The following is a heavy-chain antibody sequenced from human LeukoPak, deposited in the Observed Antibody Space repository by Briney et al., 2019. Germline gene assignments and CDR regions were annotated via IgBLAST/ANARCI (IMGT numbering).Heavy chain of an antibody. CDR2: ISTYDDNI. J-gene: IGHJ4*02. CDR1: GYTFTTYY. V-gene: IGHV1-18*01. Sequence: GASVKVSCKASGYTFTTYYLSWVRQAPGQGLEWLGWISTYDDNIKYAQSLQGRLTLTIDTSTSTAYMELRSLTSNDTAVYYCARETYSNILTGTDYWGPGTLATVSS. CDR3: ARETYSNILTGTDY. D-gene: IGHD3-9*01.